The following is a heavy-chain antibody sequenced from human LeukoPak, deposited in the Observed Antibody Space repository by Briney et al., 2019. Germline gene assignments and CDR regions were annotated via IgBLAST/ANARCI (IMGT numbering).Heavy chain of an antibody. CDR1: GFTFSSYS. CDR3: ARSNQADDY. CDR2: ISSSSSYI. J-gene: IGHJ4*02. Sequence: NPGGSLRLSCAASGFTFSSYSMNWARQAPGKGLEWVSSISSSSSYIYYADSVKGRFTISRDNAKNTLYLQMDSLRAEDTAVYYCARSNQADDYWGQGTLVTVSS. D-gene: IGHD1-14*01. V-gene: IGHV3-21*01.